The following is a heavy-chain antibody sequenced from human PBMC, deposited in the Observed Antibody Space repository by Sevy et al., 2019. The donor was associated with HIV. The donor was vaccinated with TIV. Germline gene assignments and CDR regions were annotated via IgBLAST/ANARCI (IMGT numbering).Heavy chain of an antibody. Sequence: ASVKVSCKASGYTFTSYGISWVRQAPGQGLEWMGWISAYNGNTNYAQKLQGRVTMTTDTSTSTAYMELRSLRSDDTAVYYCARVPPRDSGSLVGVDYWGQGTLVTVSS. J-gene: IGHJ4*02. CDR1: GYTFTSYG. CDR3: ARVPPRDSGSLVGVDY. CDR2: ISAYNGNT. V-gene: IGHV1-18*01. D-gene: IGHD1-26*01.